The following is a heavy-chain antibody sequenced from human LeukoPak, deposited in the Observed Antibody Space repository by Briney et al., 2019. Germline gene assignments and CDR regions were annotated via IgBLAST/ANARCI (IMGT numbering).Heavy chain of an antibody. CDR3: ATHYDTSGYYYFDF. J-gene: IGHJ4*02. V-gene: IGHV3-23*01. CDR1: GFTFSSCA. D-gene: IGHD3-22*01. CDR2: ISGTGVTT. Sequence: GGSLRLSCAASGFTFSSCALTWVRQAPGKGLEWVSTISGTGVTTFYADSVRGRFTISRDNSKNTLYLQMSSLRAEDTAVYYCATHYDTSGYYYFDFWGQGTLVTVPS.